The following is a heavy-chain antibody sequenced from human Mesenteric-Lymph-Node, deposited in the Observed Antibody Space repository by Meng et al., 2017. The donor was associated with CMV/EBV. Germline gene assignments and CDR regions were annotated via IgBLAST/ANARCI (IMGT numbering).Heavy chain of an antibody. Sequence: GESLKISCTTSGFAVNNNYMNWIRQAPGKGLEWVSAMYSGGSPYYADSVKGRFTISRDNSRNTLYLQMNSLRAEDTAIYYCAREVNTALVTASFDVWGQGTMVTVSS. J-gene: IGHJ3*01. V-gene: IGHV3-53*01. CDR2: MYSGGSP. D-gene: IGHD5-18*01. CDR1: GFAVNNNY. CDR3: AREVNTALVTASFDV.